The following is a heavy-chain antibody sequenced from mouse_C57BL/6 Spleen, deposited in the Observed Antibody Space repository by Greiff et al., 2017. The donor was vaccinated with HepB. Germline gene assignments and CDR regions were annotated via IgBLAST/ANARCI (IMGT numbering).Heavy chain of an antibody. CDR2: ISAGGSYT. D-gene: IGHD2-4*01. Sequence: EVKLVESGGGLVKPGGSLTLSCAASGFTFSSYAMSWVRQTPEKRLEWVATISAGGSYTYYPDKVKGRFTISRDNAKNNLYLQMSHLKSEDTAMYYCAREGGIYYDYEGGAMDYWGQGTAVTVSS. CDR3: AREGGIYYDYEGGAMDY. V-gene: IGHV5-4*01. CDR1: GFTFSSYA. J-gene: IGHJ4*01.